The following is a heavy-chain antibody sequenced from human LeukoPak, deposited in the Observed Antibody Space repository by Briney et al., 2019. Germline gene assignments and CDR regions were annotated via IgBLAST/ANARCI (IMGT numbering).Heavy chain of an antibody. D-gene: IGHD6-19*01. CDR3: AATPPEDFYGSGWDF. V-gene: IGHV5-51*01. Sequence: ESLKISCKASGYSFTTYWIGWVRQMPGKGLEWMGTIYPGDYDTRYSPSFQGQVTISADKSISTAYLQWSSLKASDTAMYHCAATPPEDFYGSGWDFWGQGTLVTVSS. CDR2: IYPGDYDT. J-gene: IGHJ4*02. CDR1: GYSFTTYW.